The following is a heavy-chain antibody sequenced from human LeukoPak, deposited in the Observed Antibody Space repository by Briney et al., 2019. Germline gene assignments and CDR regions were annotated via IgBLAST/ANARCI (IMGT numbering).Heavy chain of an antibody. CDR1: GFTFSSNA. J-gene: IGHJ4*02. CDR3: ARESYYDSSAYGEY. V-gene: IGHV3-30*03. Sequence: PGGSLRLSCAASGFTFSSNAMHWVRQAPGKGLEWVASISSDGSSKYYADSVKGRFTISRDNSKNTLYLQMNSLRSDDTAVYYCARESYYDSSAYGEYWGQGTLVTVSS. D-gene: IGHD3-22*01. CDR2: ISSDGSSK.